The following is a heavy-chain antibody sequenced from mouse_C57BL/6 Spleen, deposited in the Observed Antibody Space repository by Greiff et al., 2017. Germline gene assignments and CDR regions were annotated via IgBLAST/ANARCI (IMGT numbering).Heavy chain of an antibody. Sequence: VQLQESGAELVRPGASVTLSCKASGYTFTDYEMHWVKQTPVHGLEWIGAIDPETGGTAYNQKFKGKAILTADKSSSTAYMELRSLTSEDSAVYYCTTWVDYWGQGTTLTVSS. CDR3: TTWVDY. J-gene: IGHJ2*01. CDR2: IDPETGGT. V-gene: IGHV1-15*01. D-gene: IGHD4-1*01. CDR1: GYTFTDYE.